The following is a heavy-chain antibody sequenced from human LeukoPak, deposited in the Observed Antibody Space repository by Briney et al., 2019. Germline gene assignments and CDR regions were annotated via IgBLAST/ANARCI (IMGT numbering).Heavy chain of an antibody. V-gene: IGHV3-53*01. Sequence: GGSLRLSCAASGFTVSSNYMSWVRQAPGKGLEWVSVIYSGGSTYYADSVKGRFTISRDNSKNTLNLQMNSLRAEDTAVYYCAKATYYYDSSGYYYRRDDAFDIWGQGTMVTVSS. CDR3: AKATYYYDSSGYYYRRDDAFDI. D-gene: IGHD3-22*01. CDR2: IYSGGST. CDR1: GFTVSSNY. J-gene: IGHJ3*02.